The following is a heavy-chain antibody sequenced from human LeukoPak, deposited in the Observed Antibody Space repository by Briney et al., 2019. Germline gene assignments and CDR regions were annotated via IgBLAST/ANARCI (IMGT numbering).Heavy chain of an antibody. CDR1: GFTFSSYW. Sequence: GGSLRLSCAASGFTFSSYWMHWVRQAPGKGLVWVSRINSDGSSTSYADSVKGRFTISRDNAKNTLYLQMNSLRAEDTAVYYCARWGAGYYGMDVWGQGTTVTVSS. CDR3: ARWGAGYYGMDV. CDR2: INSDGSST. J-gene: IGHJ6*02. D-gene: IGHD3-16*01. V-gene: IGHV3-74*01.